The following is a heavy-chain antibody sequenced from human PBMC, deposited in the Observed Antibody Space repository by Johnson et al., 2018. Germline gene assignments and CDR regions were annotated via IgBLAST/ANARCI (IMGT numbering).Heavy chain of an antibody. CDR2: IKSKTYGGTT. CDR3: TRGGYAPAV. V-gene: IGHV3-49*01. D-gene: IGHD5-12*01. Sequence: VQLVESGGGLIQPGRSLRLSCTASGFTFGDYAMSWFRQAPGKGLEWVGFIKSKTYGGTTEYAASGKGRFTISRDGYESIAYLQMNTRNTEDTGVYYCTRGGYAPAVWSQGTIVTVSS. J-gene: IGHJ3*01. CDR1: GFTFGDYA.